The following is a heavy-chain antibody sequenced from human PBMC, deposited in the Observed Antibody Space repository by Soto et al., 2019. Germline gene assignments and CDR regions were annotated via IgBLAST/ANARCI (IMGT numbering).Heavy chain of an antibody. V-gene: IGHV3-11*01. CDR3: ARVEIIVVSEEGMLGAFDI. CDR1: GFTFSDYY. Sequence: QVQLVESGGGLAKPGGSLRLSCAASGFTFSDYYMSWIRQAPGKGLEWVSYISSSGSTIYYADSVKGRFTISRDNAKNSLYLQMNSLRAEDTAVYYCARVEIIVVSEEGMLGAFDIWGQGTMVTVSS. J-gene: IGHJ3*02. D-gene: IGHD2-21*01. CDR2: ISSSGSTI.